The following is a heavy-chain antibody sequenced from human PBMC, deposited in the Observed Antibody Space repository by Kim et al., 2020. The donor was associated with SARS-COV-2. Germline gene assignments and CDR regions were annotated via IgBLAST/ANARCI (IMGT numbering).Heavy chain of an antibody. CDR3: ARDGKIVGARGPY. Sequence: SVKVSCKASGGTFSSYAISWVRQAPGQGLEWMGRIIPILGIANYAQKFQGRVTITADKSTSTAYMELSSLRSEDTALYYCARDGKIVGARGPYWGQGTLVTVSS. J-gene: IGHJ4*02. V-gene: IGHV1-69*04. D-gene: IGHD1-26*01. CDR2: IIPILGIA. CDR1: GGTFSSYA.